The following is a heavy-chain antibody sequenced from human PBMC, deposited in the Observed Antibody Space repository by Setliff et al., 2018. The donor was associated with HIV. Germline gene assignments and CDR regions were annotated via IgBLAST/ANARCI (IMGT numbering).Heavy chain of an antibody. CDR1: GLTFSSYA. J-gene: IGHJ4*02. CDR3: ARDVSWRVRTYIDY. CDR2: ISGSGGSP. Sequence: GGSLRLSCAASGLTFSSYAMSWVRQAPGKGLEWVSSISGSGGSPYYADSVKGRFTISGDNAKNSLYLQMNSLTAEDTAVYYCARDVSWRVRTYIDYWGQGALVTVSS. V-gene: IGHV3-23*01. D-gene: IGHD3-3*01.